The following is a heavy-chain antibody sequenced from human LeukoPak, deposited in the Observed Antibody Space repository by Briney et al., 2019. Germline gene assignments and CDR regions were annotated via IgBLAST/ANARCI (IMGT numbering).Heavy chain of an antibody. V-gene: IGHV3-23*01. CDR3: AELGITMIGGV. D-gene: IGHD3-10*02. CDR1: GFTFSNYA. Sequence: GGSLRLSCAASGFTFSNYAMIWVRQAPGKGLEWVSGISVSGANTYYADSVKGRFTISRDNSKNTLYLQMSSLRAEDTAVYYCAELGITMIGGVWGKGTTVTISS. J-gene: IGHJ6*04. CDR2: ISVSGANT.